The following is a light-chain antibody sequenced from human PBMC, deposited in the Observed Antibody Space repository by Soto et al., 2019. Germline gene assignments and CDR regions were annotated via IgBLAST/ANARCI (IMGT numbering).Light chain of an antibody. CDR3: ATWDDSLSVVV. Sequence: QSALTQPASVSGSPGQSITISCTGTSSDVGGYNYVSWYQQLPGTAPKLLIYSNNQRPSGVPDRFSGSKSGTSASLAISGLRSEDEADYYCATWDDSLSVVVFGGGTKVTVL. J-gene: IGLJ2*01. CDR1: SSDVGGYNY. CDR2: SNN. V-gene: IGLV1-47*02.